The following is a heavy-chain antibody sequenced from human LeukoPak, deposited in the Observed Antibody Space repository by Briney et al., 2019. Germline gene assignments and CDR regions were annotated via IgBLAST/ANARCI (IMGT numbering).Heavy chain of an antibody. D-gene: IGHD2-21*02. V-gene: IGHV3-7*01. CDR2: IRQDGSQK. CDR3: ARGYCGGDCYSYYYYYMDV. Sequence: GGSLRLSCAASGFTFSSYWMSWVRQAPGKGLEWVATIRQDGSQKYYVDSVKGRFTISRDNAKNSLYLQMNSLRAEDTAVYYCARGYCGGDCYSYYYYYMDVWGKGTTVTVSS. CDR1: GFTFSSYW. J-gene: IGHJ6*03.